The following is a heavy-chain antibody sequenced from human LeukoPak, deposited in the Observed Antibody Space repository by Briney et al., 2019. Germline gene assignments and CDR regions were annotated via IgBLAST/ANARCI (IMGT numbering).Heavy chain of an antibody. CDR3: TKDIVVVPAQGNWFDP. D-gene: IGHD2-2*01. J-gene: IGHJ5*02. CDR2: ISGNSGST. V-gene: IGHV3-23*01. CDR1: GFTFSSYA. Sequence: GGSLRLSCAASGFTFSSYAMSWVRQAPGKGLEWVSSISGNSGSTYYADSVKGRFTISRDTSKNTLYLQMNSLTAEDTAIYYCTKDIVVVPAQGNWFDPWGQGTPVTVSS.